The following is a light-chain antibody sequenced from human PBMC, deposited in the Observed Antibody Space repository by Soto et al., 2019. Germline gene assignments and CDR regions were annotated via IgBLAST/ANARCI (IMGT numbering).Light chain of an antibody. CDR2: NNN. V-gene: IGLV1-40*01. CDR3: ATWDDSLSGHVV. Sequence: QPVLTQPPSVSGAPGQRVTISCTGTSSNIGAAYDVQWYQQLPGRAPRLLIYNNNQRPSGVPDRFSGSKSGTSASLAISGLRSEDEADYYCATWDDSLSGHVVFGGGTKVTVL. J-gene: IGLJ2*01. CDR1: SSNIGAAYD.